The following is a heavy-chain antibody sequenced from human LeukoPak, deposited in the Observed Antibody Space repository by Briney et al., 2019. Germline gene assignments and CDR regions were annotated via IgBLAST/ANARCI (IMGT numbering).Heavy chain of an antibody. J-gene: IGHJ4*02. V-gene: IGHV3-23*01. CDR1: GGSISTYY. Sequence: LSLTCTVSGGSISTYYWSWVRQAPGKGLEWVSAISGSGGSTYYADSVKGRFTISRDNSKNTLYLQMNSLRAEDTAVYYCAKPGSGVAEVDYWGQGTLATVSS. D-gene: IGHD6-19*01. CDR2: ISGSGGST. CDR3: AKPGSGVAEVDY.